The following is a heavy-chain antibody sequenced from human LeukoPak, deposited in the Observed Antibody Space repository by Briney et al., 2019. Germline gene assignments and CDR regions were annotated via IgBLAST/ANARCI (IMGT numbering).Heavy chain of an antibody. CDR1: GFTFDDYA. CDR3: AKGYRGGFWSGYYFDY. CDR2: ISWNSGSI. D-gene: IGHD3-3*01. V-gene: IGHV3-9*01. J-gene: IGHJ4*02. Sequence: GRSLRLSCAASGFTFDDYAMHWVRQAPGKGLEWVSGISWNSGSIGYADSVKVRFTISRDNAKNSLYLQMNSLSAEDTALYYCAKGYRGGFWSGYYFDYWGQGTLVTVSS.